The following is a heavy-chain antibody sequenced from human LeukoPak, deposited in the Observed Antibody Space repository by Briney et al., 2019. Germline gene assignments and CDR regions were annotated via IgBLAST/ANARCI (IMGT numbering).Heavy chain of an antibody. V-gene: IGHV4-30-2*01. CDR3: ARGVYGSGSPDPNAFDI. CDR2: IYQSGST. Sequence: SQTLSLTCAVSGGSISSGGYSGSWIRQPPGRGVEGIGYIYQSGSTYYNPSLKSRVTISVHSSNNPFSLNLSSVPAADTAVYYCARGVYGSGSPDPNAFDIWGQGTMVTVSS. D-gene: IGHD3-10*01. J-gene: IGHJ3*02. CDR1: GGSISSGGYS.